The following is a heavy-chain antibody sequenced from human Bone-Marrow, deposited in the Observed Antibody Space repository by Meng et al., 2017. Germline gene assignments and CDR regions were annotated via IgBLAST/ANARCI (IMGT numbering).Heavy chain of an antibody. CDR1: GYTFTGYY. D-gene: IGHD5-24*01. V-gene: IGHV1-2*02. J-gene: IGHJ4*02. CDR3: ARARLQSNNWGIDY. Sequence: ASVKVSCKASGYTFTGYYMHWVRRAPGQGLEWRGWINPNSGGTNYAQKFQGRVTMTRDTSISTAYMEMSRLRSDDTAVYYCARARLQSNNWGIDYWGQGTLVTVSS. CDR2: INPNSGGT.